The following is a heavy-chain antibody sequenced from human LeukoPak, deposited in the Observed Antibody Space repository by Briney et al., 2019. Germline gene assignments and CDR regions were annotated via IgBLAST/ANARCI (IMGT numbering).Heavy chain of an antibody. CDR2: ISAYNGNT. D-gene: IGHD3-22*01. Sequence: ASVKVSCKASGYTFTSYGISWVLQAPGQGLEWVGWISAYNGNTNYAEKLQGRVTMTTDTSTSTAYMELRSLRSDDTAVYYCARESAYYYDSSGYYSLAFDIWGQGTMVTVSS. V-gene: IGHV1-18*01. CDR3: ARESAYYYDSSGYYSLAFDI. CDR1: GYTFTSYG. J-gene: IGHJ3*02.